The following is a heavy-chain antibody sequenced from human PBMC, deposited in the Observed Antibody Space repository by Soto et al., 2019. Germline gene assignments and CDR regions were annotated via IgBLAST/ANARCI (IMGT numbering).Heavy chain of an antibody. CDR1: GGTFSSYA. Sequence: ASVKVSCKASGGTFSSYAISWVRQAPGQGLEWMGGIIPIFGTANYAQKFQGRVTITADKSTSTAYMELSSLRSEDTAVYYCARAAHGFGADIYYYYYYGMDVWG. V-gene: IGHV1-69*06. CDR3: ARAAHGFGADIYYYYYYGMDV. J-gene: IGHJ6*02. CDR2: IIPIFGTA. D-gene: IGHD3-10*01.